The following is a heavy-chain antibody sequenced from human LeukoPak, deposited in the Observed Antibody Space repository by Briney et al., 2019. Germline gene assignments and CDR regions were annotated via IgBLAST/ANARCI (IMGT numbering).Heavy chain of an antibody. CDR2: IKQDGSDK. CDR1: GFTFSSYE. Sequence: GGSLRLSCAASGFTFSSYEMNWVRQAPGKGLEWVASIKQDGSDKYYVDSVRGRFTISRDNVDNSLYLQMNSLRAEDTAVYYCARERDGSGWVELDYWGQGTLVTVSS. D-gene: IGHD6-19*01. J-gene: IGHJ4*02. V-gene: IGHV3-7*01. CDR3: ARERDGSGWVELDY.